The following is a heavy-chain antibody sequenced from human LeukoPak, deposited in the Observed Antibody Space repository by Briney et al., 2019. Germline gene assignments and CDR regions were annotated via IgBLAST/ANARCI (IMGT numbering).Heavy chain of an antibody. V-gene: IGHV4-39*07. CDR3: ARGPGHPAPQSTVTKYYFDY. Sequence: KSSETLSLTCTVSGGSISSSSYYWGWIRQPPGKGLECIGSIYYSGSTYYNPSLKSRVTISVDTSKNQFSLKLSSVTAADTAVYYCARGPGHPAPQSTVTKYYFDYWGQGTLVTVSS. D-gene: IGHD4-11*01. CDR1: GGSISSSSYY. J-gene: IGHJ4*02. CDR2: IYYSGST.